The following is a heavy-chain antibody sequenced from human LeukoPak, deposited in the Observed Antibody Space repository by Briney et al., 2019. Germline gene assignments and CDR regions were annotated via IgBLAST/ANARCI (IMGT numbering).Heavy chain of an antibody. V-gene: IGHV5-51*01. CDR2: IYPGDSDT. Sequence: GESLKISCEGSGYSFANYWIGWVRQMPGKGLEWMGIIYPGDSDTRYSPSFQGQVTISADKSISTAYLQWSSLKASDTAMYYCARGEYYDILTGYPWAGYFDYWGQGTLVTVSS. CDR3: ARGEYYDILTGYPWAGYFDY. J-gene: IGHJ4*02. D-gene: IGHD3-9*01. CDR1: GYSFANYW.